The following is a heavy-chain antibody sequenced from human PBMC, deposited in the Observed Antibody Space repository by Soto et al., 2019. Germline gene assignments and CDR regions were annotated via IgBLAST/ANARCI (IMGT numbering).Heavy chain of an antibody. V-gene: IGHV1-18*01. CDR1: GYTFTSYG. CDR2: ISAYNGNT. CDR3: ATSRYYYDSSGYYPDAFDI. Sequence: ASVKVSCKASGYTFTSYGISWVRQAPGQGLEWMGWISAYNGNTNYAQKLQGRVTMTTDTSTSTAYMELRSLRSDDTAVYYCATSRYYYDSSGYYPDAFDIWGQGTMVTVSS. D-gene: IGHD3-22*01. J-gene: IGHJ3*02.